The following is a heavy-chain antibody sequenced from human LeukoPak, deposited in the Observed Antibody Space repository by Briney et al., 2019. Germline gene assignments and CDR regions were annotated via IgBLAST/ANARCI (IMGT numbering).Heavy chain of an antibody. Sequence: SETLSLTCTVSGGSISSSSYYWSWIRQPPGKGLEWIGEINHSRSTNYNPSLKSRVTISVDTSKNQFSLKLSSVTAADTAVYYCARRVGQWLVGIDYWGQGTLVTVSS. V-gene: IGHV4-39*07. CDR3: ARRVGQWLVGIDY. CDR2: INHSRST. D-gene: IGHD6-19*01. CDR1: GGSISSSSYY. J-gene: IGHJ4*02.